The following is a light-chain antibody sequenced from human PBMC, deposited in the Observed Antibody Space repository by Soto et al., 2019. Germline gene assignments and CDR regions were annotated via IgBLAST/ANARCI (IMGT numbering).Light chain of an antibody. CDR1: QSFSSY. CDR2: GAS. J-gene: IGKJ1*01. CDR3: QQYGSSPLT. Sequence: EIVLTQSPATLSLSPGERATLSCRASQSFSSYLAWYQHKPGQAPRLLIYGASSRATGIPDRFSGSGSGTDFTLTISRLEPEDFAVYYCQQYGSSPLTFGQGTKVDIK. V-gene: IGKV3-20*01.